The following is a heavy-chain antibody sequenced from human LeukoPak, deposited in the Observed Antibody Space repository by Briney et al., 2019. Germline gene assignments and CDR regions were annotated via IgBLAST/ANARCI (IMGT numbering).Heavy chain of an antibody. CDR1: GFTFRDYG. D-gene: IGHD2-2*02. J-gene: IGHJ4*02. CDR3: AKPSPGPIWIFFDS. Sequence: PGGSLRLSCAASGFTFRDYGMYWVRQAPGKGLEWVAYVQSNVISKHYADSVKGRFAISRDNSRNTLYLQMNYLRGEDTAMYFCAKPSPGPIWIFFDSWGQGTRVTVSS. CDR2: VQSNVISK. V-gene: IGHV3-30*02.